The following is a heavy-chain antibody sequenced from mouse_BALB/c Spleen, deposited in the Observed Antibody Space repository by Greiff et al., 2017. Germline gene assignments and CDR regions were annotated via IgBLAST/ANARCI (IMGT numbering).Heavy chain of an antibody. V-gene: IGHV5-6-3*01. CDR1: GFTFSSYG. Sequence: EVQLMESGGGLVQPGGSLKLSCAASGFTFSSYGMSWVRQTPDKRLELVATINSNGGSTYYPDSVKGRFTISRDNAKNTLYLQMSSLKSEDTAMYYCARVSLYGGFDYWGQGTTLTVSS. CDR2: INSNGGST. CDR3: ARVSLYGGFDY. D-gene: IGHD1-2*01. J-gene: IGHJ2*01.